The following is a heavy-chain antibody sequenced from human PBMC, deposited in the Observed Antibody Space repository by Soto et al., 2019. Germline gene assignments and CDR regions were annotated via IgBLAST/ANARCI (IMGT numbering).Heavy chain of an antibody. CDR3: AKDRHKRATGTNDY. D-gene: IGHD1-1*01. CDR2: ISYDGSNK. J-gene: IGHJ4*02. CDR1: GFTFSSYG. Sequence: ESGGGVVQPGRSLRLSCAASGFTFSSYGMHWVRQAPGKGLEWVAVISYDGSNKYYADSVKGRFTISRDNSKNTLYLQMNSLRAEDTAVYYCAKDRHKRATGTNDYWGQGTLVTVSS. V-gene: IGHV3-30*18.